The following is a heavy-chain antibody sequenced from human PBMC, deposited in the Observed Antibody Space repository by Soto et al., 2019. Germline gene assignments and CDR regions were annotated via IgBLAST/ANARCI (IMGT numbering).Heavy chain of an antibody. J-gene: IGHJ6*02. CDR2: FDPEDGET. D-gene: IGHD2-2*02. V-gene: IGHV1-24*01. CDR1: GYTLTELS. Sequence: ASVKVSCKVSGYTLTELSMHWVRQAPGKGLEWMGGFDPEDGETIYAQKFQGRVTMTEDTSTDTAYMELSSLRSEDTAVYYCATDLYTPGVKPRYYYGMDVWGQGTTVTVSS. CDR3: ATDLYTPGVKPRYYYGMDV.